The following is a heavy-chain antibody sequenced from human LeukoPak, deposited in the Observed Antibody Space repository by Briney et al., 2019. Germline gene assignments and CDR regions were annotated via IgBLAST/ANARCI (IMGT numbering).Heavy chain of an antibody. D-gene: IGHD2-21*02. CDR3: ARRQIVVVTDNFDY. CDR2: ISGSGGST. Sequence: GGSLRLSCAASGFTFGSYAMSWVRQAPGKGLEWVSAISGSGGSTYYADSVKGRFTISRDNSKNTLYLQMNSLRAEDTAVYYCARRQIVVVTDNFDYWGQGTLVTVSS. CDR1: GFTFGSYA. V-gene: IGHV3-23*01. J-gene: IGHJ4*02.